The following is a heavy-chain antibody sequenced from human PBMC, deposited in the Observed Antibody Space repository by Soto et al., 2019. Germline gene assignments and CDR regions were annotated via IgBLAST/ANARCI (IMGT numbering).Heavy chain of an antibody. D-gene: IGHD5-18*01. CDR1: GYTFTNYY. J-gene: IGHJ4*02. CDR2: INPSGGST. CDR3: ARDGGYSYGFFY. V-gene: IGHV1-46*01. Sequence: ASVKVSCKASGYTFTNYYMHWVRQAPGQGLEWMGIINPSGGSTSYAQKLQGRVTMTRDTSTSTAYMELRSLRSDDTAVYYCARDGGYSYGFFYWGQGTLVTSPQ.